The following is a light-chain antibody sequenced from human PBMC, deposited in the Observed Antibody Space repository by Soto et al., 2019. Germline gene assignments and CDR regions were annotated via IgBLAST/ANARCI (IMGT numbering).Light chain of an antibody. CDR2: EVS. CDR3: SSYTSSNTLL. CDR1: SSDVGDYNY. V-gene: IGLV2-14*01. Sequence: QSVLTQPASVSGSPGQSITISCTGTSSDVGDYNYVSWYQQHPGKAPKLMIYEVSNRPSGVSNRFSGSKSGNPASLIISGLQAEDEADYYCSSYTSSNTLLFGGGTKLTVL. J-gene: IGLJ2*01.